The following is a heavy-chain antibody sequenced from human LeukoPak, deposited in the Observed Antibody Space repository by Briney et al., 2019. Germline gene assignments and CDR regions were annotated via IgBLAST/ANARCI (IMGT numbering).Heavy chain of an antibody. CDR1: GFTFSNYA. V-gene: IGHV3-23*01. CDR2: VSANGGST. J-gene: IGHJ4*02. CDR3: AKGLGISRYGPDY. D-gene: IGHD7-27*01. Sequence: GESLRLSCATSGFTFSNYAMNWVRQAPGKGLEWVSGVSANGGSTYYADSVKGRFTIPRDNSKNMLYLQMNSLRDEDTAVYYCAKGLGISRYGPDYWGQGTLVTVSS.